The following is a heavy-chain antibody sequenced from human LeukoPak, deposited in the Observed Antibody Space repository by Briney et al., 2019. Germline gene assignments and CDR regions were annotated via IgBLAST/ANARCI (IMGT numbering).Heavy chain of an antibody. Sequence: GGSLRLSCAASGFTFSSYGMHWVRQAPGRGLEWVAITSYDGSKKYYADSVKGRFTISRDSSKNALYLQMNSLRVEDTAVYYCARGGSGSYYYYYYYMDVWGKGTTVTVSS. D-gene: IGHD5-12*01. CDR1: GFTFSSYG. J-gene: IGHJ6*03. CDR2: TSYDGSKK. CDR3: ARGGSGSYYYYYYYMDV. V-gene: IGHV3-30*19.